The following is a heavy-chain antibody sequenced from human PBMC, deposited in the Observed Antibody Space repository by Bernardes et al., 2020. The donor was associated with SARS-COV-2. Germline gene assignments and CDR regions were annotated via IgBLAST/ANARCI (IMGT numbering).Heavy chain of an antibody. CDR1: GFTFDDYA. D-gene: IGHD3-16*01. Sequence: GGSLRLSCAASGFTFDDYAMHWVRQAPGKGLEWVSGISWNSGSIGYADSVKGRFTISRDNAKNSLYLQMNSLRAEDTALYYCAKGSPPYSPSYYYYGMDVWGQGTTVTVSS. V-gene: IGHV3-9*01. J-gene: IGHJ6*02. CDR2: ISWNSGSI. CDR3: AKGSPPYSPSYYYYGMDV.